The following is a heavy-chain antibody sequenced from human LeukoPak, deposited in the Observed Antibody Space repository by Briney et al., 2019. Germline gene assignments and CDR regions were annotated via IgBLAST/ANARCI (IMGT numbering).Heavy chain of an antibody. D-gene: IGHD5-24*01. CDR3: ARVGDGLNDGFDI. V-gene: IGHV1-2*06. J-gene: IGHJ3*02. CDR1: GYTLTGYY. Sequence: ASVKVSCKASGYTLTGYYMNWVRQAPGQGLEWMGRINPNTGGTNYAQNFQGSVTMTRDTSITTVYMELSRLRSDDTAVYYCARVGDGLNDGFDIWGQASMVTVSS. CDR2: INPNTGGT.